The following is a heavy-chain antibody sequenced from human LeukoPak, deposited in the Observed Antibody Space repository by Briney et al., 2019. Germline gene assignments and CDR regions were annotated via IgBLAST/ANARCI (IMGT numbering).Heavy chain of an antibody. CDR3: ARAPTW. CDR2: IYYSGST. V-gene: IGHV4-59*01. CDR1: GGSISNYY. Sequence: SETLSLTCTVSGGSISNYYWSWIRQPPGKGLEWIGYIYYSGSTNYNPSLKSRVTISVDTSKNQFSLKLSSVTAADTAVYYCARAPTWWGQGTLVTASS. J-gene: IGHJ4*02.